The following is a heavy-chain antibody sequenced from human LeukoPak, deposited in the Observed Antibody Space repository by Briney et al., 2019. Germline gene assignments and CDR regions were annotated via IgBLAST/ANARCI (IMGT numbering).Heavy chain of an antibody. Sequence: ASVKVSCKASGYTFTSYYMHWVRQAPGQGLEWMGIINPSGGSTSYAQKFQGRVTMTRDMSTSTVYMELSSLRSEDTAVYYCARPSGSYNYFDYWGQGTLVTVSS. CDR3: ARPSGSYNYFDY. CDR1: GYTFTSYY. J-gene: IGHJ4*02. D-gene: IGHD1-26*01. V-gene: IGHV1-46*01. CDR2: INPSGGST.